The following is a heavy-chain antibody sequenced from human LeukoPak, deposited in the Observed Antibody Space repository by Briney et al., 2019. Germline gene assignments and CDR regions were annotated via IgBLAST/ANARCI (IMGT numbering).Heavy chain of an antibody. CDR1: GGSISSSSYY. V-gene: IGHV4-39*07. CDR3: ARAKRYSNYYYGMDV. D-gene: IGHD2-15*01. J-gene: IGHJ6*02. CDR2: IYYSGST. Sequence: SETLSLTCTVSGGSISSSSYYWGWIRQPPGKGLEWIGSIYYSGSTYYNPSLKSRVTISLDTSKNQFSLKLSSVTAADTAVYYCARAKRYSNYYYGMDVWGQGTTVTVSS.